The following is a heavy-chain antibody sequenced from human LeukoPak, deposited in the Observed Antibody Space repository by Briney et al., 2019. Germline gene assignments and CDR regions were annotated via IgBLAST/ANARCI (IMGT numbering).Heavy chain of an antibody. J-gene: IGHJ4*01. CDR3: ARELPREVTLDY. Sequence: GGSLRLSCVASEFNFFSYGMQWLRQAPGKGLVWVSRIFADGSTTSYADSVKGRFTISRDNAKNTFYVQMNRLRAEDTAVYYCARELPREVTLDYWGQGTLVTVSP. CDR2: IFADGSTT. CDR1: EFNFFSYG. V-gene: IGHV3-74*01. D-gene: IGHD2-21*02.